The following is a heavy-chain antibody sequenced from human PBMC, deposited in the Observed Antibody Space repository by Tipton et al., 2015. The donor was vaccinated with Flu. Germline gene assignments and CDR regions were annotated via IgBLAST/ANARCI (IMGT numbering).Heavy chain of an antibody. J-gene: IGHJ5*02. D-gene: IGHD4-11*01. CDR3: ARRDFSNYVSDPQNWFDL. V-gene: IGHV4-34*01. Sequence: TLSLTCAVFGESFSGYYGSWIRQSPGKGLEWIGEINHNGGTNYNPSLKSRVTISIDTSKNQFSLEMRSVTAADMAVYYCARRDFSNYVSDPQNWFDLWGQGTHVTVSS. CDR1: GESFSGYY. CDR2: INHNGGT.